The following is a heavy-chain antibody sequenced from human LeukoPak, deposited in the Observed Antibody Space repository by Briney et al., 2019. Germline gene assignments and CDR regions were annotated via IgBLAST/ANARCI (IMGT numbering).Heavy chain of an antibody. Sequence: ASVKVSCKASGGTFSSYAISWVRQAPGQGLEWMGGIIPIFGTANYAQKFQGRVTITADKSTSTAYMELSSLRSEDTAVYYCARVLAYYGSGTGLNYYYMDVWGKGTTVTVSS. J-gene: IGHJ6*03. CDR3: ARVLAYYGSGTGLNYYYMDV. V-gene: IGHV1-69*06. CDR1: GGTFSSYA. D-gene: IGHD3-10*01. CDR2: IIPIFGTA.